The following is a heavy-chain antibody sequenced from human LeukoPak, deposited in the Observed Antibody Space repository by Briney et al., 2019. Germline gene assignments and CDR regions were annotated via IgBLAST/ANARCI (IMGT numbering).Heavy chain of an antibody. J-gene: IGHJ6*02. Sequence: SETLSLTCTVSGASISSYYWSWIRQPPGKGLEWIGYIYYSGSTNYNPSLKSRVTISVDTSKNQFSLKLSSVTAADTAVYYCARDTLLWADYYDSSGYYYYYYGMDVWGQGTTVTVSS. V-gene: IGHV4-59*01. CDR3: ARDTLLWADYYDSSGYYYYYYGMDV. D-gene: IGHD3-22*01. CDR2: IYYSGST. CDR1: GASISSYY.